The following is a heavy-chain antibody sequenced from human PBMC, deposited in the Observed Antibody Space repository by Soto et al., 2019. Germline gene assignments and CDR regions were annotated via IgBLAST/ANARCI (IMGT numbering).Heavy chain of an antibody. CDR2: ISGSGGST. CDR1: GFTFSSYA. V-gene: IGHV3-23*01. J-gene: IGHJ4*02. Sequence: GGSLRLSCAASGFTFSSYAMSWVRQAPGKGLEWVSAISGSGGSTYYADSVKGRFTISRDNSKDTLYLQMNSLRAEDTAVYYCAKDAYYYDSSGYATDYWGQGTLVTVSS. CDR3: AKDAYYYDSSGYATDY. D-gene: IGHD3-22*01.